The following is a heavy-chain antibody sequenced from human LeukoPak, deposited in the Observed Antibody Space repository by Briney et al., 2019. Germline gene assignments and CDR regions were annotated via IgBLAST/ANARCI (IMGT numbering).Heavy chain of an antibody. J-gene: IGHJ5*02. CDR2: IYYSGST. CDR3: AKGAGPPWFDP. V-gene: IGHV4-59*08. D-gene: IGHD6-19*01. Sequence: SETLSLTCAVYGGSFSGYYWSWIRQPPGKGLEWIGYIYYSGSTYSPSLKSRVTISIDTSRNQFSMNLNSVTAADTAVYYCAKGAGPPWFDPWGQGTLVTVSS. CDR1: GGSFSGYY.